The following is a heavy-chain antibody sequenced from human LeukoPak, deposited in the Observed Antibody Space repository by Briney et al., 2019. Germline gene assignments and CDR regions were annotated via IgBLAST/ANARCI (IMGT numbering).Heavy chain of an antibody. CDR2: IRGSGDRT. V-gene: IGHV3-23*01. J-gene: IGHJ4*02. Sequence: PGGSLRLSCAASGFTFSSYAMSWVRQAPGKGLEWVSAIRGSGDRTHYADSVKGRFTISRDNSKSTLYLQMNSLRAEDTAVYYCAKVRWDNSGWYYLDYWGQGTLVTVSS. CDR1: GFTFSSYA. CDR3: AKVRWDNSGWYYLDY. D-gene: IGHD6-19*01.